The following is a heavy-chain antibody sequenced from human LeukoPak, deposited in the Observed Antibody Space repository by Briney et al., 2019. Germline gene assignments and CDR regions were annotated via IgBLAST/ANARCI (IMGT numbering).Heavy chain of an antibody. CDR2: ISSSSSYI. D-gene: IGHD3-10*02. Sequence: GGSLRPSGAPSEFTSSSNSMNWVRQAPGKGLEWVSSISSSSSYIYYADSVKGRFTISRDNAKNSLYLQMNSLRAEDTAVYYCAELGITMIGGVWGKGTTVTISS. CDR3: AELGITMIGGV. CDR1: EFTSSSNS. V-gene: IGHV3-21*01. J-gene: IGHJ6*04.